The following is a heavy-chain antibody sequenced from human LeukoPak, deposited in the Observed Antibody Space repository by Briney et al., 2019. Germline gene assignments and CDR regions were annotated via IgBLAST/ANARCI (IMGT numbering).Heavy chain of an antibody. J-gene: IGHJ5*02. CDR2: INHSGST. CDR1: GGSFSGYY. V-gene: IGHV4-34*01. Sequence: SETLSLTCAVYGGSFSGYYWSWIRQPPGKGLEWIGEINHSGSTNYNPSLKSRVTISVDTSKNQFSLKLSSVTAADTAAYYCASSGIYSKGWFDPWGQGTLVTVSS. D-gene: IGHD2-21*01. CDR3: ASSGIYSKGWFDP.